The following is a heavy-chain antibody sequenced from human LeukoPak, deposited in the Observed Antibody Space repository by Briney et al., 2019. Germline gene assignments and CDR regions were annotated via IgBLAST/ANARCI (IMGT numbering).Heavy chain of an antibody. CDR3: ARDRYCSSTSCDPELYYYYMDV. V-gene: IGHV3-21*01. CDR2: ISSSSSYI. D-gene: IGHD2-2*01. Sequence: PGGSLRLSCAASGFTFSSYSMNWVRQAPGKGLEWVSSISSSSSYIYYADSVKGRFTISRDNAKNSLYLQMNSLRAEDTAVYYCARDRYCSSTSCDPELYYYYMDVWGKGTTVTVSS. CDR1: GFTFSSYS. J-gene: IGHJ6*03.